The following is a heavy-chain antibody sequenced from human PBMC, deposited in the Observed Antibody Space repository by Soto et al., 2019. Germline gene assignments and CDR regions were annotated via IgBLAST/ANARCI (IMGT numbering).Heavy chain of an antibody. J-gene: IGHJ6*02. CDR1: GFTFDDYA. D-gene: IGHD3-9*01. Sequence: DVQLVESGGDLVQPGRSLRLSCAASGFTFDDYAMHWVRQAPGKGLEWVSGISWNSGNKGYADSVKGRFTISRDNAKNFLYLEMKSLRAEDTALYYCAKEAGLVRFFDWLSNGLDVWGQGTAVTVS. V-gene: IGHV3-9*01. CDR2: ISWNSGNK. CDR3: AKEAGLVRFFDWLSNGLDV.